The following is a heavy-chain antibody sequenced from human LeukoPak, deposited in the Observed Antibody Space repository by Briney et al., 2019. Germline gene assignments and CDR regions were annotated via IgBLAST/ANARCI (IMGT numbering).Heavy chain of an antibody. CDR1: GYTFTDYY. J-gene: IGHJ4*02. V-gene: IGHV1-2*02. CDR3: ARDRFKWGPMDYFDS. Sequence: GASVKVSCKAFGYTFTDYYIHWVRQAPGQGLEWMGWINPKNGGTNFAQKFQGMITMTRDTSINTAYMDVSRLTSDDTAAYYCARDRFKWGPMDYFDSWGQGTRVTVSS. D-gene: IGHD7-27*01. CDR2: INPKNGGT.